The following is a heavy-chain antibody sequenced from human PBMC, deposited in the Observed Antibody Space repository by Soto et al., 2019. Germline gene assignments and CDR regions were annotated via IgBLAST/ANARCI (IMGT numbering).Heavy chain of an antibody. D-gene: IGHD3-22*01. CDR1: GGSLSPNY. V-gene: IGHV4-59*08. CDR3: ARLGGYYPSLDP. J-gene: IGHJ5*02. Sequence: SETLSLTCTVSGGSLSPNYWSWIRQPPGKGLEWIGYIYYGGTTTNNPSLNSRVAISIDTSKNQFSLTLSSVTAADTAVYYCARLGGYYPSLDPWGQGILVTVS. CDR2: IYYGGTT.